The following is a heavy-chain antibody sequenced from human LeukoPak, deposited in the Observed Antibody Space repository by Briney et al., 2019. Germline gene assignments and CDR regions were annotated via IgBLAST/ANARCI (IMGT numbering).Heavy chain of an antibody. Sequence: GGSLRLSCAVSGFNFSSYWVSWVRQAPGKGLEWVANIEQNGNEKYHVDSVKGRFTISRDNSKNTLYLQMNSLRAEDTAVYYCAAIEYSSSRWGQGTLVTVSS. J-gene: IGHJ4*02. CDR3: AAIEYSSSR. V-gene: IGHV3-7*01. D-gene: IGHD6-6*01. CDR1: GFNFSSYW. CDR2: IEQNGNEK.